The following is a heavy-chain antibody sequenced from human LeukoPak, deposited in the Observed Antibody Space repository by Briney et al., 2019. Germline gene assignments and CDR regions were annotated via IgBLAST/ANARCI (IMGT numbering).Heavy chain of an antibody. J-gene: IGHJ1*01. V-gene: IGHV4-59*08. CDR3: ARHSITIFGVVINDEYFQH. CDR2: IYYSGST. CDR1: GGSLTYYY. D-gene: IGHD3-3*01. Sequence: SETLSLTCSVSGGSLTYYYWTWIRQPPGRRPEWIGFIYYSGSTNYNPSLKSRVTISVDTSKNQFSLKLSSVTAADTAVYYCARHSITIFGVVINDEYFQHWGQGTLVTVSS.